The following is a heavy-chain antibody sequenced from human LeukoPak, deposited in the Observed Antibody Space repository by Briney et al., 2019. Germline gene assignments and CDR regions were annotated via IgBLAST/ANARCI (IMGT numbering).Heavy chain of an antibody. J-gene: IGHJ4*02. CDR2: IDPSDSYT. CDR1: GYSFTSYW. Sequence: GESLKISCKGSGYSFTSYWISWVRLMPGKGLEWMGRIDPSDSYTNYSPSFQGHVTISADKSISTAYLQWSSLKASDTAMYYCAAPGIAAAGQDYWGQGTLVTVSS. D-gene: IGHD6-13*01. CDR3: AAPGIAAAGQDY. V-gene: IGHV5-10-1*01.